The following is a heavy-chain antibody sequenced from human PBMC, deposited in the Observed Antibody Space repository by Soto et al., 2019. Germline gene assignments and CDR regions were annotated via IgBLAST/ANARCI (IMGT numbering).Heavy chain of an antibody. J-gene: IGHJ4*02. D-gene: IGHD3-3*01. CDR1: GFTFSSYA. CDR3: AKDHRITIFGVAPEPDY. CDR2: ISGSGGST. V-gene: IGHV3-23*01. Sequence: EVQLLESGGGLVQPGGSLRLSCAASGFTFSSYAMSWVRQAPGKGLEWVSAISGSGGSTYYADSVKGRFTISRDNSKNTLDLQMNSLRAEDTAVYYCAKDHRITIFGVAPEPDYWGQGTLVTVSS.